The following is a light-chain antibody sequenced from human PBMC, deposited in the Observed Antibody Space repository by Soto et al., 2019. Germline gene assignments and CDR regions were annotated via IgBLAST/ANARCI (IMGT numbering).Light chain of an antibody. CDR3: QQLNSYPRT. V-gene: IGKV1-9*01. CDR2: AAS. CDR1: QGISSY. Sequence: DIQLTQSPSFLSASVGDRVTITCRASQGISSYLAWYQQKPGKAPKLLIYAASTLQSGVPSRFSGSGSGTEFTLTISSPQPEDFANYYCQQLNSYPRTFGQGTRLEIK. J-gene: IGKJ5*01.